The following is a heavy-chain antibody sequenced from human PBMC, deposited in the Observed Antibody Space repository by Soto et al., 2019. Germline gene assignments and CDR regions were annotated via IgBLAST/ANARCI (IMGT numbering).Heavy chain of an antibody. CDR1: GFTFSSYA. Sequence: PGGSLRLSCAASGFTFSSYAMHWVRQAPGKGLEWVAVISYDGSNKYYADSVKGRFTISRDNSKNTLYLQMNSLRAEDTAVYYCARERGYSRSLGWFDPWGQGTLVTVSS. D-gene: IGHD6-6*01. CDR2: ISYDGSNK. J-gene: IGHJ5*02. CDR3: ARERGYSRSLGWFDP. V-gene: IGHV3-30-3*01.